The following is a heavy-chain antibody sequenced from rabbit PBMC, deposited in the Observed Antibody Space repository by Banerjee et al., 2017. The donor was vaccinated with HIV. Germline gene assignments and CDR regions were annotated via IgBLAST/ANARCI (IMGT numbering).Heavy chain of an antibody. CDR2: IDGGSSDKT. Sequence: QEQLEESGGDLVKPEGSLTLTCTASGSDFNNNAMCWVRQAPGKRPEWIACIDGGSSDKTYYASWAKGRFTISKTSSTTVTLQMTSLTAADTATYFCARDHSGTTYYFNLWGQGTLVTVS. V-gene: IGHV1S45*01. CDR1: GSDFNNNA. D-gene: IGHD1-1*01. J-gene: IGHJ4*01. CDR3: ARDHSGTTYYFNL.